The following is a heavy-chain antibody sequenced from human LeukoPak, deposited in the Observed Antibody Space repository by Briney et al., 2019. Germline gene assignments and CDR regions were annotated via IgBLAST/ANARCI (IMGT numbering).Heavy chain of an antibody. Sequence: PGGSLRLSCAASGFTFSSYAMSWVRQAPGKGLEWVSYISSSSSNIYYTDSVKGRFTISRDNAKNSLYLQMNNLRAEDTALYYCAREGTYYDILTGPQSAFDLWGQGTMVIVSS. CDR3: AREGTYYDILTGPQSAFDL. J-gene: IGHJ3*01. CDR1: GFTFSSYA. D-gene: IGHD3-9*01. CDR2: ISSSSSNI. V-gene: IGHV3-21*01.